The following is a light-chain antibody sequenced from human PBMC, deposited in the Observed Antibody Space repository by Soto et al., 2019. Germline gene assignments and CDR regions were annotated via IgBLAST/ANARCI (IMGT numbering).Light chain of an antibody. CDR2: DAS. J-gene: IGKJ4*01. CDR3: QHRSHWPPRT. Sequence: EIVLTQSPATLSLSPGERDTLSCRASQTVDSYLVWYQQKPGQAPRLLIYDASIRATGIPARFSGSGSGTDFTLTISSLEPEDFAVYYCQHRSHWPPRTFGGGTKVEIK. CDR1: QTVDSY. V-gene: IGKV3-11*01.